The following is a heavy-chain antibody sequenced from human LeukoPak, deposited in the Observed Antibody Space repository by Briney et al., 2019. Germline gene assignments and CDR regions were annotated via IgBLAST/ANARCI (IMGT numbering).Heavy chain of an antibody. CDR1: GFTFSSYA. CDR2: ISGSGGST. V-gene: IGHV3-23*01. J-gene: IGHJ4*02. CDR3: AKAGYGTAIRNAFDY. Sequence: PGGSLRLSCAASGFTFSSYAMSWVRQAPGKGLEWVSAISGSGGSTYYADSVKGRFTISRDNSKNMLYLQMNSLRAEDTAVYYCAKAGYGTAIRNAFDYWGQGTLVTVSS. D-gene: IGHD2-2*02.